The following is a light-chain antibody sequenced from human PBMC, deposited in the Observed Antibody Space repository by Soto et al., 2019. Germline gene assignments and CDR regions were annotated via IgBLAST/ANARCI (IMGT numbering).Light chain of an antibody. CDR2: TAY. V-gene: IGKV1-39*01. CDR1: QSISSY. J-gene: IGKJ1*01. CDR3: QQSYSTPWT. Sequence: DILMTQSPSSLSASVGDRVTITCRASQSISSYLNWYQQKPGKAPKRLIYTAYSLHSGVPLKFRVSGSGTDFTFTISSLQPEDFATCFCQQSYSTPWTFGQGTKVEIK.